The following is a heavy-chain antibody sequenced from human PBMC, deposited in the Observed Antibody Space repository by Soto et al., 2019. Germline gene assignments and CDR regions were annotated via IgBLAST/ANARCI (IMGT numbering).Heavy chain of an antibody. J-gene: IGHJ6*02. CDR1: GFPFSDSA. D-gene: IGHD2-2*01. CDR3: ARDRRPSIYSGLAV. CDR2: IDGSSATT. V-gene: IGHV3-23*01. Sequence: GGSLRLSCAASGFPFSDSAMSWVRQAPGKGLEWVSAIDGSSATTNYADSVKGRFTISRDNSKNTLFLHMSGLRAEDTAVYYCARDRRPSIYSGLAVWGQGTTVTVSS.